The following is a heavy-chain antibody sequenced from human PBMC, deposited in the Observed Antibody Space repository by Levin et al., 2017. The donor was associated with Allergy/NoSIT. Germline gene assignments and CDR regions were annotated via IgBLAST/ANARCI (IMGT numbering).Heavy chain of an antibody. CDR3: ARIEYSSSGYFDY. CDR1: GFTVSSNY. J-gene: IGHJ4*02. CDR2: IYSGGST. D-gene: IGHD6-6*01. V-gene: IGHV3-53*01. Sequence: GGSLRLSCAASGFTVSSNYMSWVRQAPGKGLEWVSVIYSGGSTYYADSVKGRFTISRDNSKNTLYLQMNSLRAEDTAVYYCARIEYSSSGYFDYWGQGTLVTVSS.